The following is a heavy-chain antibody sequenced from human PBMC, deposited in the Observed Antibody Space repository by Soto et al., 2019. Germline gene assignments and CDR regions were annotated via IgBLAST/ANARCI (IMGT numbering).Heavy chain of an antibody. CDR3: ARTALEGQWLNGGYWFDP. Sequence: QLQLQESGPGLVKPSETLSLTCTVSGGSISSSSYYWGWIRQPPGKGLEWIGSIYYSGSTYYNPSLKSRVTISVDTSKNQFSLKLSSVTAADTAVYYCARTALEGQWLNGGYWFDPWGQGTLVTVSS. CDR1: GGSISSSSYY. J-gene: IGHJ5*02. D-gene: IGHD6-19*01. CDR2: IYYSGST. V-gene: IGHV4-39*01.